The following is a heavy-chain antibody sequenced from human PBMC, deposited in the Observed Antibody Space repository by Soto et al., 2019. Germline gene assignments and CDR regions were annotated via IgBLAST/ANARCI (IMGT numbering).Heavy chain of an antibody. V-gene: IGHV2-5*01. CDR3: AHRPSGWYLFDY. Sequence: QITLKESGPTLVRPTQTLTLTCIFSGFSLSTSGLGVGWIRQPPGKALEWLALIYWNDDKRYSPSLKARLTITKDTSKNQVVLTMTNMDPVDTATYYCAHRPSGWYLFDYWGQGTLVTVSS. J-gene: IGHJ4*02. CDR1: GFSLSTSGLG. D-gene: IGHD6-19*01. CDR2: IYWNDDK.